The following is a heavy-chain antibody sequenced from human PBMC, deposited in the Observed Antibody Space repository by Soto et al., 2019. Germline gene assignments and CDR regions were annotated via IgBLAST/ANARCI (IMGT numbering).Heavy chain of an antibody. CDR1: GFTFSYYS. J-gene: IGHJ6*02. V-gene: IGHV3-21*01. CDR2: ISKGSSII. Sequence: GGSLRLSXIGSGFTFSYYSMNWVRLAPGKGLEWVSSISKGSSIISQADSVKGRFTISRDNAKNSVYLHVDSLRVEDTAVYYCARDGSSYNGDWYNYWGMDVWGQGTTVTVSS. CDR3: ARDGSSYNGDWYNYWGMDV. D-gene: IGHD6-19*01.